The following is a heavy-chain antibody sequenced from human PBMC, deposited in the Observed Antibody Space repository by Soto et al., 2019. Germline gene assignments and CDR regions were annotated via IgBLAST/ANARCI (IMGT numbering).Heavy chain of an antibody. CDR3: ARNVDWFDP. Sequence: QVQLVQSGAEVKKPGASVKVSCKASGYTFTRYAMHWVRHAPGQGLEWMGWINTGNGNTHYSQKFQGRVTFTRDASATTAYMELSSLTSEDTAVYFCARNVDWFDPWGQGTLVTVSS. J-gene: IGHJ5*02. CDR2: INTGNGNT. CDR1: GYTFTRYA. V-gene: IGHV1-3*04.